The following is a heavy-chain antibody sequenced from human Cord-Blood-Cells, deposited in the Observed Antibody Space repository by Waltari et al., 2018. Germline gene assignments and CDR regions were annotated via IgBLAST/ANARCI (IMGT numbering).Heavy chain of an antibody. Sequence: QVQLQESGPGLVKPSETLSLTCTVSGYSISSGYYWGWIRQPPGKGLEWIGSIYHSGITDYNPSLKSRVTISVDTSKNQFSLTLSSVPAADTAVYYCARGGGYSYGYYFDYWGQGTLVTVSS. CDR1: GYSISSGYY. D-gene: IGHD5-18*01. J-gene: IGHJ4*02. CDR2: IYHSGIT. CDR3: ARGGGYSYGYYFDY. V-gene: IGHV4-38-2*02.